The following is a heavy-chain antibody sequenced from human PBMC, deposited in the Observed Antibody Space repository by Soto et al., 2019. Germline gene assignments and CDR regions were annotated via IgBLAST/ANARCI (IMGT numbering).Heavy chain of an antibody. D-gene: IGHD2-15*01. CDR3: ARDVLGNNWFDP. CDR2: IWSDGSNI. Sequence: HLVESGGGVVQPGRSLGLSCVGPGFGFGNIALHWVRRAPGKGLGWVAIIWSDGSNIKYADSVKGRFIISRDNSKNTVYLQMDSLRIDDTAMYYCARDVLGNNWFDPWGQGTLVTVSS. V-gene: IGHV3-33*01. J-gene: IGHJ5*02. CDR1: GFGFGNIA.